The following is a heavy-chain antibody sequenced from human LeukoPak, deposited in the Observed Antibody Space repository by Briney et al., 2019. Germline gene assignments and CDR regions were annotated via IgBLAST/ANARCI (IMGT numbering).Heavy chain of an antibody. CDR2: ISTSSSYI. Sequence: GGSLRLSCAASGFTFSSYVMHWVRQAPGKGLEWVSSISTSSSYIYYADSVKGRFTISRDNAKNSLYLQMNSLRAEDTAVYYCARPRGNVEMAAIPFDYWGQGTLVTVSS. J-gene: IGHJ4*02. CDR3: ARPRGNVEMAAIPFDY. D-gene: IGHD5-24*01. V-gene: IGHV3-21*01. CDR1: GFTFSSYV.